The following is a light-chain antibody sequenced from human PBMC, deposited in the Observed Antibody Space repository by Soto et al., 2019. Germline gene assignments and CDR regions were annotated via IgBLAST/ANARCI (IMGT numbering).Light chain of an antibody. J-gene: IGLJ1*01. CDR3: TSYTSSSTRV. CDR1: SSDVGGYNY. Sequence: QSALTQPPSVSGSPGQSITISCTGTSSDVGGYNYVSWYQQHPGKAPKLMIYDVSNRPSGVSNRFSGSKSGNTASLTISGLPDDEDADYCCTSYTSSSTRVFGSGTKLTVL. V-gene: IGLV2-14*01. CDR2: DVS.